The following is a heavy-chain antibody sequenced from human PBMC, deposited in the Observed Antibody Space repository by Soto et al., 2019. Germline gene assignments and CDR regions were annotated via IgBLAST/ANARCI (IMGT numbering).Heavy chain of an antibody. CDR1: GFTFSSYG. D-gene: IGHD3-10*01. J-gene: IGHJ6*03. Sequence: QVQLVESGGGVVQPGRSLRLSCAASGFTFSSYGMHWVRQAPGKGLEWVAVISYDGSNKYYADSVKGRFTISRDNSKNTLYLQMNSLRAEDTAVYYCAKAGPGYYCSGSYMVVWGKGTTVSVSS. CDR2: ISYDGSNK. CDR3: AKAGPGYYCSGSYMVV. V-gene: IGHV3-30*18.